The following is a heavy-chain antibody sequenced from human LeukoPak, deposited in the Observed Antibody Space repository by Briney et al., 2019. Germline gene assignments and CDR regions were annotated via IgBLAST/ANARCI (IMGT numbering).Heavy chain of an antibody. J-gene: IGHJ5*02. CDR2: ISSSSSYI. D-gene: IGHD6-13*01. CDR1: GFTFSSYS. CDR3: ARARYSSSWYEPFDP. V-gene: IGHV3-21*01. Sequence: PGGSLRLSCAASGFTFSSYSMNWVRQAPGKGLEWVSSISSSSSYIYYADSVKGRFTISGDNAKNSLYLQMNSLRAEDTAVYYCARARYSSSWYEPFDPWGQGTLVTVSS.